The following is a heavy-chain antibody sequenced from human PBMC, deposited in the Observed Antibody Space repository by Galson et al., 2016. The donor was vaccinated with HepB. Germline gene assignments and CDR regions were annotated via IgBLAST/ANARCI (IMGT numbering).Heavy chain of an antibody. CDR3: VRDSSWNYNY. CDR1: GFSFSTYW. J-gene: IGHJ4*02. CDR2: IRKDGDVK. Sequence: SLRLSCAASGFSFSTYWMSWVRQAPGKGLEWVANIRKDGDVKDYGASVRGRFTISRDNAMNSLYLQMDDLSPEDTAGYYCVRDSSWNYNYWGQGALVTFSS. D-gene: IGHD1-7*01. V-gene: IGHV3-7*01.